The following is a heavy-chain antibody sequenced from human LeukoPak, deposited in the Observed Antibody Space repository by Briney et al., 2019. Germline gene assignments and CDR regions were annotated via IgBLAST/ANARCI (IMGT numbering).Heavy chain of an antibody. J-gene: IGHJ4*02. CDR3: ARKYYYDSSGYWVFDY. D-gene: IGHD3-22*01. V-gene: IGHV3-30*03. Sequence: PGRSLRLSCAASGFTFSKNGMHWVRQAPGKGLEWVAAISYDGSNKYFADSVKGRFTISRDNSKNTLNLQMNSLRAEDTAVYYCARKYYYDSSGYWVFDYWGQGTLVTVSS. CDR2: ISYDGSNK. CDR1: GFTFSKNG.